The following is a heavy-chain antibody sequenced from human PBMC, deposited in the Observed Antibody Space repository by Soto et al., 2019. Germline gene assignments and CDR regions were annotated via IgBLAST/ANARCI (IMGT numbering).Heavy chain of an antibody. Sequence: GGSLRLSCAASGFTFSSYAMSWVRQSPGKGLEWVSAISGSGGSTYYADSVKGRFTISRDNSKNTLYLQMNSLRAEDTAVYYCAKSKGEDSSGYYSRYYYYGMDVWGQGTTVTVS. CDR2: ISGSGGST. V-gene: IGHV3-23*01. CDR1: GFTFSSYA. J-gene: IGHJ6*02. CDR3: AKSKGEDSSGYYSRYYYYGMDV. D-gene: IGHD3-22*01.